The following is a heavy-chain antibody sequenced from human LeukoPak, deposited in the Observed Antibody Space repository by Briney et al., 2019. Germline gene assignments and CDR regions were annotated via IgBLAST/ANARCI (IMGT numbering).Heavy chain of an antibody. V-gene: IGHV4-34*01. J-gene: IGHJ4*02. CDR3: ARMTTGHDY. D-gene: IGHD4-17*01. CDR2: VNHSGYT. CDR1: GTSFSSYY. Sequence: PSETLSLTCGDSGTSFSSYYWSWIRQTPGKGLEWIGEVNHSGYTNMNPSLKSRVTISVDTSKNQFSLMLTSVTAADTAVYFCARMTTGHDYWGQGTLVTVSS.